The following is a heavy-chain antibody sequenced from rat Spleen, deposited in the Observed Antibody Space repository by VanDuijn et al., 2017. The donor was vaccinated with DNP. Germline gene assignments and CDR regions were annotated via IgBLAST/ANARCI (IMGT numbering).Heavy chain of an antibody. CDR2: ISYDGGSI. V-gene: IGHV5-20*01. J-gene: IGHJ2*01. D-gene: IGHD1-11*01. Sequence: EVQLVESGGGLVQPGRSLKLSCAASGFSFSDYYMAWVRQAPTKGLEWVASISYDGGSIYYRDSVKGRFTISRDKARSSLYLQMDSLSSEDTATYYCTTGYGGPDYWGQGVKVTVSS. CDR3: TTGYGGPDY. CDR1: GFSFSDYY.